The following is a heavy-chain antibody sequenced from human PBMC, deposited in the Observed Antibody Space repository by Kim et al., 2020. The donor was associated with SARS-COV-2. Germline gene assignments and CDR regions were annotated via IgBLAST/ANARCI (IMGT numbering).Heavy chain of an antibody. CDR1: GGSISSYY. CDR3: ARGRLAAAGMWVWDY. V-gene: IGHV4-59*01. D-gene: IGHD6-13*01. J-gene: IGHJ4*02. Sequence: SETLSLTCTVSGGSISSYYWSWIRQPPGKGLEWIGYIYYSGSTNYNPSLKSRVTISVDTSKNQFSLKLSSVTAADTAVYYCARGRLAAAGMWVWDYWGQGTLVTVS. CDR2: IYYSGST.